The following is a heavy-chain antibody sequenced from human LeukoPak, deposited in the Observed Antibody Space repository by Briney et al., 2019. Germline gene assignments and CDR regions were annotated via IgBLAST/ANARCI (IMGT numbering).Heavy chain of an antibody. CDR3: ARVTDGAFDI. D-gene: IGHD5-24*01. Sequence: GGSLRLSCAASGFTVSSNYMSWVRQAPGKGLEWVSVIYSGGSTYYADSVKGRFTISRDNSKNTLYLQMNSLRAEGTAVYYCARVTDGAFDIWGQGTMVTVSS. V-gene: IGHV3-53*01. J-gene: IGHJ3*02. CDR2: IYSGGST. CDR1: GFTVSSNY.